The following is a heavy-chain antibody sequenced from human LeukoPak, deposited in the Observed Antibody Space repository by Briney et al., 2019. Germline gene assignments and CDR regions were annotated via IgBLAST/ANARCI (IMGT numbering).Heavy chain of an antibody. D-gene: IGHD3-22*01. CDR1: GGSISRGSYY. CDR2: IYYSGST. V-gene: IGHV4-61*01. J-gene: IGHJ5*02. CDR3: AREYGLYYYDSSGYYGDWFDP. Sequence: PSETLSLTCTVSGGSISRGSYYWSWIRQPPEKGLEWIGYIYYSGSTNYNPSLKSRVTISVDTSKNQLSLKLSSVTVADTAVYYCAREYGLYYYDSSGYYGDWFDPWGQGTLVTVSS.